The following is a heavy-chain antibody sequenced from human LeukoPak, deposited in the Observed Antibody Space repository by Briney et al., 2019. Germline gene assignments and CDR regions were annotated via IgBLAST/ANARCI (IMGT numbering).Heavy chain of an antibody. Sequence: SETLSLTCTVSGGSISSYHWSWIRQPPGKGLEWIGYIYYSGSTNYNPSLKSRVTISVDTSKDQFSLKLSSVTAADTAVYYCARKVVVAATSDYYYMDVWGKGTTVTVSS. J-gene: IGHJ6*03. CDR1: GGSISSYH. CDR2: IYYSGST. V-gene: IGHV4-59*01. D-gene: IGHD2-15*01. CDR3: ARKVVVAATSDYYYMDV.